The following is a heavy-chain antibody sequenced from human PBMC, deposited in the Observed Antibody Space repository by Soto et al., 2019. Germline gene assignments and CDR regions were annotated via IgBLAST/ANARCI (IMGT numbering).Heavy chain of an antibody. CDR1: GFTFDDYA. CDR2: ISWNSGSI. J-gene: IGHJ6*02. D-gene: IGHD3-10*01. CDR3: AKDPTPITMVRGVIGYYGMDV. Sequence: PGGSLRLSCAASGFTFDDYAMHWVRQAPGKGLEWVSGISWNSGSIGYADSVKGRFTISRDNAKNSLYLQMNSLRAEDTALYYCAKDPTPITMVRGVIGYYGMDVWGQGPAVTVSS. V-gene: IGHV3-9*01.